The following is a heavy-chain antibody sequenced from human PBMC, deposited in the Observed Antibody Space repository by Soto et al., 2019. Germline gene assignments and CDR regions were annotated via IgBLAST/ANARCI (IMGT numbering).Heavy chain of an antibody. V-gene: IGHV3-64*01. Sequence: EVQLVESGGGLVQPGGSLRLSCAASGFNFSTYAMHWVRQAPGKGLEYVSLISGDGRSTYYANSVKGRFTISRDNSKNTLYLQMGSLRAEDMAVYYCARVCSTTSCYGAFDIWGQGTMVIVSS. CDR2: ISGDGRST. CDR3: ARVCSTTSCYGAFDI. D-gene: IGHD2-2*01. CDR1: GFNFSTYA. J-gene: IGHJ3*02.